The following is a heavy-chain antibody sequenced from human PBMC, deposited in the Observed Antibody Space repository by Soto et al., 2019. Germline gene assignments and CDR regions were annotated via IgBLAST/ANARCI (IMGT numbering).Heavy chain of an antibody. CDR1: GFAFDSHW. D-gene: IGHD5-12*01. J-gene: IGHJ6*02. CDR2: INGDGSST. V-gene: IGHV3-74*01. Sequence: EAQLVESGGGLVQPGGSLRLSCAAAGFAFDSHWMHWVRQAPGKGLVWVSRINGDGSSTFYADSVKGRFTISRDNARNTVYLQMNSLRAEDTAVYYCARGIQWRYGMDVWGQGTTVTVSS. CDR3: ARGIQWRYGMDV.